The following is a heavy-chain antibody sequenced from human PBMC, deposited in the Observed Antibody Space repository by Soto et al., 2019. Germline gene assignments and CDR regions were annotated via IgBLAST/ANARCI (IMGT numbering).Heavy chain of an antibody. CDR1: GFAFSSRA. V-gene: IGHV3-48*02. D-gene: IGHD1-7*01. CDR3: ARGIPLELDGDDYYYYGMDV. CDR2: IRGSSSTI. Sequence: GGSLRLSCAASGFAFSSRALSWDRQAPGQGLEWVSAIRGSSSTIYYADSVKGRFTNSRDNAKNSLYLQMNSLRDEDTAVYYCARGIPLELDGDDYYYYGMDVWGQGTTVTVSS. J-gene: IGHJ6*02.